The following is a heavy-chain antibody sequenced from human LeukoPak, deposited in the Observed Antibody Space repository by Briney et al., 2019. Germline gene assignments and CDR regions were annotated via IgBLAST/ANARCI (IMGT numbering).Heavy chain of an antibody. CDR2: ISSSSSYI. D-gene: IGHD4-17*01. CDR1: GFTFSSYS. V-gene: IGHV3-21*01. Sequence: GGSLRLSCAASGFTFSSYSMNWVRQTPGKGLEWVSSISSSSSYIYYADSVKGRFTISRDNAKNSLYLQMNSLRAEDTAVYYCARELSTTYFDYWGQGTLVTVSS. J-gene: IGHJ4*02. CDR3: ARELSTTYFDY.